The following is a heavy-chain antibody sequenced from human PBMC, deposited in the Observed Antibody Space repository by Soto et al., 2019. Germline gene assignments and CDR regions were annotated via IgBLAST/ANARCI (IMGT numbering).Heavy chain of an antibody. V-gene: IGHV4-61*01. Sequence: ETLSLTCNVSGGSMTTGSYFWSWIRQPPGKGLEWIGYVFRSGSVNYSPSFKSRVTISIDTSKNQFSLMLKSVTAADTAVYFCARARNRYFDYWGQGALVTVSS. J-gene: IGHJ4*02. CDR1: GGSMTTGSYF. CDR2: VFRSGSV. D-gene: IGHD1-1*01. CDR3: ARARNRYFDY.